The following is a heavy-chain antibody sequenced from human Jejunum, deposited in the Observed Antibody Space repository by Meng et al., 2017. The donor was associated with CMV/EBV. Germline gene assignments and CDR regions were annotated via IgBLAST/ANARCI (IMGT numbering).Heavy chain of an antibody. CDR2: ISYKGDNK. CDR3: TKDQVLL. J-gene: IGHJ4*02. V-gene: IGHV3-30*02. D-gene: IGHD3-10*01. Sequence: EQLGESGGGGVQAGGALRLSCTPSGFTFSDYGMHWIRQAPGKGLEWVAFISYKGDNKYYADSVRGRFTISRDNSKNTLDLQMNSLRTEDTAVYYCTKDQVLLWGQGTLVTVSS. CDR1: GFTFSDYG.